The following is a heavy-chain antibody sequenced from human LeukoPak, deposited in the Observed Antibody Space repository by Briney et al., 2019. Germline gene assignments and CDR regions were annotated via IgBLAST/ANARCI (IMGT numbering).Heavy chain of an antibody. CDR3: ARGLTAISFIDY. Sequence: GGSLRLSCAAFGFAFSIYAMIWVRQAPGKGLEWVSAISGSGGTSYYADSVKGRFTISRDNSKNTLDLQMNSLRAEDTALYYCARGLTAISFIDYWGQGTLVTVSS. J-gene: IGHJ4*02. D-gene: IGHD2-21*02. CDR1: GFAFSIYA. CDR2: ISGSGGTS. V-gene: IGHV3-23*01.